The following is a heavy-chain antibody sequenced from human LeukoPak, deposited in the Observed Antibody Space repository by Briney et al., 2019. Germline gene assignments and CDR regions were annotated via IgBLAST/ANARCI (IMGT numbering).Heavy chain of an antibody. Sequence: PGRSLRLSCAASGFTFSNYGIHWVRQAPGKGLEWVAVVWYDGSNKYYADSVKGRFTISRDNSRNTLYLQMNSLRAEDTAVYYCARGVTGYYPDYLDYWGQGTLVTVSS. CDR3: ARGVTGYYPDYLDY. J-gene: IGHJ4*02. V-gene: IGHV3-33*01. CDR2: VWYDGSNK. CDR1: GFTFSNYG. D-gene: IGHD3-9*01.